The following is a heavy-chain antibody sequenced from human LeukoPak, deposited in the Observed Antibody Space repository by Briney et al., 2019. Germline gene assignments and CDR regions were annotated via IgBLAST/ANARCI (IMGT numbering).Heavy chain of an antibody. Sequence: GGSLRLSCTASGLTFSTSGFNWVRQAPGKGLEWVASIGPTGSDRYHADSIKGRFTISRDNANNFLYLQMNSLRAEDTAVYYCATETNGRHYDYWGQGTLLTVSA. V-gene: IGHV3-21*06. CDR2: IGPTGSDR. CDR3: ATETNGRHYDY. CDR1: GLTFSTSG. D-gene: IGHD1-14*01. J-gene: IGHJ4*02.